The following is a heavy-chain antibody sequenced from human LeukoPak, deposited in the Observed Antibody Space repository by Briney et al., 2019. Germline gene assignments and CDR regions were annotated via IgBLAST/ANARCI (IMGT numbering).Heavy chain of an antibody. CDR2: IYYSGST. CDR1: GASISSFY. D-gene: IGHD3-22*01. Sequence: ASETLSLTCTVSGASISSFYWSWIRQPPGKGLEWIGYIYYSGSTNYNPSLKSRVTISVDTSKNQFSLKLSSVTAADTAVYHCARSSYTSGYYYPADYWGQGTLVTVSS. CDR3: ARSSYTSGYYYPADY. J-gene: IGHJ4*02. V-gene: IGHV4-59*01.